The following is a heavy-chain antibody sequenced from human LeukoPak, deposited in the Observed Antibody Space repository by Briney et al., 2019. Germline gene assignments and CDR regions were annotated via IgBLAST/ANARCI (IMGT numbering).Heavy chain of an antibody. CDR2: IYDCGSE. CDR3: AREASYSGSWWYFDH. V-gene: IGHV3-66*01. J-gene: IGHJ4*02. CDR1: GFTVSSKY. Sequence: VGALRLSCAASGFTVSSKYISWVHQAPGKGLEGVSVIYDCGSEDFAVSVKGRVTISRDKSKSKVYLQMSSLRVEDTAVYYCAREASYSGSWWYFDHWGQGTLVTVSS. D-gene: IGHD6-13*01.